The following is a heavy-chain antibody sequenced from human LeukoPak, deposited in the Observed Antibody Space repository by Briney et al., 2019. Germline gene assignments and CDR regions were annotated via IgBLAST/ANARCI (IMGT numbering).Heavy chain of an antibody. J-gene: IGHJ6*02. Sequence: PSQTLSLTCTVSGGSISSGDYYWTWIRQPPGKGLEWIGYIYYSGTTYYNPSLKSRVTISVDTSNNQFSLRLSSVSAADTAVYYCARHKSYYYYGMDVWGQGTTVTVSS. CDR3: ARHKSYYYYGMDV. CDR1: GGSISSGDYY. V-gene: IGHV4-30-4*01. CDR2: IYYSGTT.